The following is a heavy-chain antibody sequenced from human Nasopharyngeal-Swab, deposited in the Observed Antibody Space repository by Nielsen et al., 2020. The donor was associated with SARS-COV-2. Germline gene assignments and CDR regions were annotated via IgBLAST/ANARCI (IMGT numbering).Heavy chain of an antibody. CDR3: AKDSSGSYLGHFQH. D-gene: IGHD1-26*01. CDR1: GFTFDDYA. Sequence: GGSLRLSCAASGFTFDDYAMHWVRQAPGKGLEWVSGISWNSGSIGYADSVKGRFTISRDNAKSSLYLQMNSLRAEDTALYYCAKDSSGSYLGHFQHWGQGTLVTVSS. V-gene: IGHV3-9*01. CDR2: ISWNSGSI. J-gene: IGHJ1*01.